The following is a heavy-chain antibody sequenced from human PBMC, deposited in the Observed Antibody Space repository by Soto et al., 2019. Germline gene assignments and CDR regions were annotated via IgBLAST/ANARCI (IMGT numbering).Heavy chain of an antibody. CDR3: AREVGCISTSCQFSNWFDP. V-gene: IGHV1-69*13. CDR2: IIPIFGTA. J-gene: IGHJ5*02. CDR1: GGTFSSYA. Sequence: ASVKVSCKASGGTFSSYAISWVRQAPGQGLEWMGGIIPIFGTANYAQKFQGRVTITADESTSTAYMELSSLRSEDTAVYYCAREVGCISTSCQFSNWFDPWGQGTLVTVSS. D-gene: IGHD2-2*01.